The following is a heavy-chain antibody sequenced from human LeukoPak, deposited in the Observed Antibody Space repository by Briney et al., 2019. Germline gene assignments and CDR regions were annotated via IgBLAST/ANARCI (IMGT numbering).Heavy chain of an antibody. CDR1: GFTFSSYG. CDR2: IRYDGSNK. Sequence: GGSLRLSCAASGFTFSSYGMHWVRQAPGKGLEWVAFIRYDGSNKYYADSVKGRFTISRDNAKNSLYLQMNSLRAEDTAVYYCARESGYYGSGSYYKALFDYWGQGTLVTVSS. D-gene: IGHD3-10*01. CDR3: ARESGYYGSGSYYKALFDY. V-gene: IGHV3-30*02. J-gene: IGHJ4*02.